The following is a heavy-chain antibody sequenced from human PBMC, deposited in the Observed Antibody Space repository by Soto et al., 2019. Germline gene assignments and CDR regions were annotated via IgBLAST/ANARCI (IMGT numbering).Heavy chain of an antibody. CDR2: LNVGNGNT. D-gene: IGHD2-15*01. CDR3: AREGEFCGGRCLTYSWFDP. J-gene: IGHJ5*02. Sequence: QVHLVQSGAEVREPGASVKVSCTASGYTFTSYPLHWVRQAPGQRLEWMGRLNVGNGNTAYSQNFQGRVTFTRDTFASTAYLELSSLTSEDTALYYCAREGEFCGGRCLTYSWFDPWGPGTLVSVSS. V-gene: IGHV1-3*01. CDR1: GYTFTSYP.